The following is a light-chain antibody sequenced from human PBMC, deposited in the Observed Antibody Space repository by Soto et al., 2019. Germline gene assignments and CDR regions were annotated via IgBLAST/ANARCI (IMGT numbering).Light chain of an antibody. Sequence: DIQMTQSPSSLSESVGDRVTITCQASQDISNYLNWYQQNPGKAPKLLIYDASNLETGVPSRFSGSGSGTDFTFTISSLQPEDIATYYCQQYDNLPYTFGQGTKLEIK. V-gene: IGKV1-33*01. CDR2: DAS. CDR1: QDISNY. CDR3: QQYDNLPYT. J-gene: IGKJ2*01.